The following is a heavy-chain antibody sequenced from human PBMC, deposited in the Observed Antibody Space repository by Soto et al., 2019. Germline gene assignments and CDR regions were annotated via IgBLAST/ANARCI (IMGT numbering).Heavy chain of an antibody. V-gene: IGHV3-53*01. J-gene: IGHJ4*02. D-gene: IGHD3-10*01. Sequence: WGSLRLSCAASGFIISNNFMSWVRQAPGEGLEWVSVINSAGSTYYADSVKGRFTISRDNSKNTLYLQMNSLRTEDTAVYYCGRVPYYRAAVDXWGQVTLVTVSX. CDR1: GFIISNNF. CDR2: INSAGST. CDR3: GRVPYYRAAVDX.